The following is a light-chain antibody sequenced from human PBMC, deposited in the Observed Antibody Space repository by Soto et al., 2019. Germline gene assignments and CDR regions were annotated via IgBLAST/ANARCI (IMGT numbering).Light chain of an antibody. Sequence: EIVMTQSPATLSVSPGERASLSCRASQSVSSNLAQYQQTPGQAPTLLIYVASISATGIPARFSGSGSGTEFTLTISSLQSEDFAVYYCQQYNNWPPITFGQGTRLEIK. J-gene: IGKJ5*01. CDR3: QQYNNWPPIT. CDR2: VAS. V-gene: IGKV3D-15*01. CDR1: QSVSSN.